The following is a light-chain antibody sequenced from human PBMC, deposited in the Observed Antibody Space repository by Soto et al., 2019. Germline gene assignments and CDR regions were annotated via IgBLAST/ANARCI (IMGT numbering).Light chain of an antibody. J-gene: IGLJ1*01. CDR1: SSDFGGYNY. CDR3: SSYTSSSTFYV. V-gene: IGLV2-14*03. CDR2: DVS. Sequence: QSALTQPASVSGSPGQSITISCTGTSSDFGGYNYVSWYEYYPGKAPKLMIYDVSNRPSGVSNRFSGSKSGNTASLTISGLQAEDEADYYCSSYTSSSTFYVFGTGTKVTVL.